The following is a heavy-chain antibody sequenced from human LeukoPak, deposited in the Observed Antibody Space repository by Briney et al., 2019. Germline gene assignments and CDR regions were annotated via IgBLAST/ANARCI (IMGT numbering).Heavy chain of an antibody. D-gene: IGHD2-2*02. CDR1: GDSISSSRCY. V-gene: IGHV4-39*07. J-gene: IGHJ6*02. CDR3: ATAPILRGEGGEHYKYGMDV. CDR2: IYYSGST. Sequence: SETLSLTCTVSGDSISSSRCYWGWIRQPPGKGLEWIGSIYYSGSTYYNPSLKSRVTISADTFKNHFSLKMTSVTAADTAVYYCATAPILRGEGGEHYKYGMDVWGHGTTVIVSS.